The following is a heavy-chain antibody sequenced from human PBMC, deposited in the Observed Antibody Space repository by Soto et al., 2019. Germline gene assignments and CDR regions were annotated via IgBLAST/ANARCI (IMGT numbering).Heavy chain of an antibody. J-gene: IGHJ4*02. Sequence: ASVKVSCKASGYVFRNFGISWVRQAPGQGLEWMGRISAYNGITNYEQKFQDRVSLPTDTSTRPAYMDMRRLTSDDPDVYYCAREGAALSTYPYFYDYWGQGPLVTVSS. CDR2: ISAYNGIT. D-gene: IGHD2-2*01. CDR1: GYVFRNFG. CDR3: AREGAALSTYPYFYDY. V-gene: IGHV1-18*04.